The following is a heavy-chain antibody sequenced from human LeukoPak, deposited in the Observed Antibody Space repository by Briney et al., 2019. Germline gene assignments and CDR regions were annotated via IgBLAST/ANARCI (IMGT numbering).Heavy chain of an antibody. D-gene: IGHD6-19*01. V-gene: IGHV4-61*01. Sequence: SETLSLTCTVSGGSVSSGSYYWSWIRQPPGKGLEWIGYINYSGSTNYNPSLKSRVTISVDTSKKQFSLKLSSVTAADTAVYYCARGGGSGWYDDCWGQGTLVTVSS. J-gene: IGHJ4*02. CDR1: GGSVSSGSYY. CDR3: ARGGGSGWYDDC. CDR2: INYSGST.